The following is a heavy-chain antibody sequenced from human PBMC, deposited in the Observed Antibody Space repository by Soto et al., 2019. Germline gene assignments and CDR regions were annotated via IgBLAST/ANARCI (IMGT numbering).Heavy chain of an antibody. CDR2: ISYDGSNK. J-gene: IGHJ2*01. V-gene: IGHV3-30-3*01. D-gene: IGHD4-17*01. CDR3: ARSSTTLIHYWYFDL. Sequence: QVQLVESGGGVVQPGRSLRLSCAASGFTFSSYAMHWVRQAPGKGLEWVAVISYDGSNKYYADSVKGRFTISRDNSKNTRYVQMNSLRAEYTAVYCCARSSTTLIHYWYFDLWGRGTLVTVSS. CDR1: GFTFSSYA.